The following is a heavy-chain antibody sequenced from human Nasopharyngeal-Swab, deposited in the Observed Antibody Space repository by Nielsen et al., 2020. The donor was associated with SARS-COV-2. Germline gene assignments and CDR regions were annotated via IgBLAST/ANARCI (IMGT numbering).Heavy chain of an antibody. CDR3: ARDSLYYDFWSGSDYYYYGMDV. J-gene: IGHJ6*02. CDR1: GYTFTSYG. D-gene: IGHD3-3*01. CDR2: ISAYNGNT. Sequence: APVKVSCKASGYTFTSYGISWVRQAPGQGLEWMGWISAYNGNTNYAQKLQGRVTMTTDTSTSTAYMELRSLRSDDTAVYYCARDSLYYDFWSGSDYYYYGMDVWGQGTTVTVSS. V-gene: IGHV1-18*01.